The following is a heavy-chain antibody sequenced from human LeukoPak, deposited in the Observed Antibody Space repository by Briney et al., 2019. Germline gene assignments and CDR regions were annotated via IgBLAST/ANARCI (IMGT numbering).Heavy chain of an antibody. D-gene: IGHD5-18*01. V-gene: IGHV4-34*01. CDR2: INHSGNT. CDR1: GGSFSGYY. J-gene: IGHJ6*02. Sequence: PSETLSLTCAVYGGSFSGYYWSWIRQPPGKGLEWIGEINHSGNTNYNPSLKSRVTISVDTSKNQFSLKLSSVTAADTAVYYCARVPVSYSSFLRYYYYGMDVWGQGTTVTVSS. CDR3: ARVPVSYSSFLRYYYYGMDV.